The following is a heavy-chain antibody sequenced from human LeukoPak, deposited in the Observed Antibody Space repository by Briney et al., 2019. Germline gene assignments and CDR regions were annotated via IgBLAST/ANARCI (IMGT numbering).Heavy chain of an antibody. CDR1: GYPFTSYG. V-gene: IGHV1-18*04. J-gene: IGHJ4*02. CDR3: MTEGGVTTKFYY. CDR2: ISAYNGNT. D-gene: IGHD4-17*01. Sequence: GASVKVSCKASGYPFTSYGISWVRQAPGQVLEWMGWISAYNGNTNYAQKLQGRVTMTTDTSTSTAYMELRSLRSDDTAVYNCMTEGGVTTKFYYWGQGTLVTVSS.